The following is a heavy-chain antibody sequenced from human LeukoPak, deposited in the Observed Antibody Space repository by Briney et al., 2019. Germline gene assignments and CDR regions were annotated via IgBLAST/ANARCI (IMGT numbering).Heavy chain of an antibody. V-gene: IGHV1-69*13. CDR1: GYTFTSYD. CDR3: ARGRRTSLRYFDWFEFQSWFDP. Sequence: GASVKVSCKASGYTFTSYDINWVRQATGQGLEWMGGIIPIFGTANYAQKFQGRVTITADESTSTAYMELSSLRSEDTAVYYCARGRRTSLRYFDWFEFQSWFDPWGQGTLVTVSS. CDR2: IIPIFGTA. J-gene: IGHJ5*02. D-gene: IGHD3-9*01.